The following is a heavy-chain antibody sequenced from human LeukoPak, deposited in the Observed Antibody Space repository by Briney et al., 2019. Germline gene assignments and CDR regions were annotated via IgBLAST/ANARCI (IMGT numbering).Heavy chain of an antibody. CDR2: SYPGDSDT. Sequence: GESLKISCKGSGYSFTSYWIGWVRQMPGKGLEWMGSSYPGDSDTRYSPSFQAQVTISADKSISTAYLQWSSLKASDTAMYYCARPNTYSSSWYSLNYWGQGTLVTVSS. CDR1: GYSFTSYW. J-gene: IGHJ4*02. D-gene: IGHD6-13*01. V-gene: IGHV5-51*01. CDR3: ARPNTYSSSWYSLNY.